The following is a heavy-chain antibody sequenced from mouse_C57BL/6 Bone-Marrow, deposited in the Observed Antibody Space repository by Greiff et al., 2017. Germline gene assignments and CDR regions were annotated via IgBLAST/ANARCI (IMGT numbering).Heavy chain of an antibody. CDR3: ARDGGYYGAY. V-gene: IGHV14-2*01. CDR2: IDPEDGET. Sequence: VQLQQSGAELVKPGASVKLSCTASGFNIKDYYMHWVKQRTEQGLEWIGRIDPEDGETKYAAKFQGKATITADTASNTAYLQLSSLTSEDTAVYYCARDGGYYGAYGGQGTLVTVSA. J-gene: IGHJ3*01. CDR1: GFNIKDYY. D-gene: IGHD1-1*01.